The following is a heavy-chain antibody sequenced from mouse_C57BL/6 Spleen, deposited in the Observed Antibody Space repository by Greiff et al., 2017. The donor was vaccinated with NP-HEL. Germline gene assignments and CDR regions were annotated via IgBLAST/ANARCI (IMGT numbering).Heavy chain of an antibody. CDR2: IDPTGSYT. Sequence: QVQLQQPGAELVMPGASVKLSCKASGYTFTSYWMHWVKQRPGQGLEWIGEIDPTGSYTKYNQKVKGKSTLTVDKSASTAYMQLSSLTSEDSAVYYCARRDYDGAWFAYWGQGTLVTVSA. D-gene: IGHD2-4*01. CDR3: ARRDYDGAWFAY. J-gene: IGHJ3*01. V-gene: IGHV1-69*01. CDR1: GYTFTSYW.